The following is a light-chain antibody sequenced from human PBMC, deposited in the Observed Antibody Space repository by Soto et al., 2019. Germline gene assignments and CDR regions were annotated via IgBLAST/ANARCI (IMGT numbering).Light chain of an antibody. J-gene: IGLJ2*01. CDR3: SSSTSSTTLSVV. CDR1: SSDVGGYNY. V-gene: IGLV2-14*01. CDR2: GVT. Sequence: QSALTQPASVSGSPGQSITISCTGTSSDVGGYNYVSWYQQHPGKAPKLMIYGVTNRPSGVSNRFSGSKSGNTASLTISGLQAEDEADYYCSSSTSSTTLSVVFGGGTKLTVL.